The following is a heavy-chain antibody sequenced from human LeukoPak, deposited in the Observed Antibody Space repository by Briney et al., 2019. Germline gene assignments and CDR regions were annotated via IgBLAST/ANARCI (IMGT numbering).Heavy chain of an antibody. V-gene: IGHV3-30*02. J-gene: IGHJ4*02. CDR2: IRYDGSNK. CDR3: ARVFWYDSSFDY. D-gene: IGHD3-22*01. Sequence: GGSLRLSCAASGFTFSSYGMHWVRQAPGKGLEWVAFIRYDGSNKYYADSVKGRFTISRDNSKNTLYLQMNSLRAEDTAVYYCARVFWYDSSFDYWGQGTLVTVSS. CDR1: GFTFSSYG.